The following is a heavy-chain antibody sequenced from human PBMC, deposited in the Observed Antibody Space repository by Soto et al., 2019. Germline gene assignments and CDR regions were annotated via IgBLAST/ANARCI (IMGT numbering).Heavy chain of an antibody. CDR2: MSTSNGNT. Sequence: QVQLVQSGAEVKKPGASVKVSCKASGYTFTSYDISWVRQAPGQGLEWMGWMSTSNGNTNYAQKLQGRATMTTDTSTITANMELRSLRPDDTAVYFCARDRNWVDPWGQGTLVTVS. CDR1: GYTFTSYD. V-gene: IGHV1-18*01. CDR3: ARDRNWVDP. J-gene: IGHJ5*02.